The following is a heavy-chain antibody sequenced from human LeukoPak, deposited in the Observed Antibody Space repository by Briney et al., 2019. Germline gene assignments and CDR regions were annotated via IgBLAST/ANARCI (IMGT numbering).Heavy chain of an antibody. D-gene: IGHD4-23*01. CDR2: INHSGST. CDR3: ARGPSLRWSPFDY. V-gene: IGHV4-34*01. Sequence: PSETLSLTCAVYGGSFSGYYWSWIRQPPGKGLEWIGEINHSGSTNYNPSLKSRVTISVDTSKNQFSLKLSSVTAADTAVNYCARGPSLRWSPFDYWGQGTLVTVSS. J-gene: IGHJ4*02. CDR1: GGSFSGYY.